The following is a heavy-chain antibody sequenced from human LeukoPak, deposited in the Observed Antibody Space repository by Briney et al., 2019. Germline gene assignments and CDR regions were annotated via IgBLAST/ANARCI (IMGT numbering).Heavy chain of an antibody. D-gene: IGHD5-12*01. CDR3: ARAYPLSGH. CDR2: ISASGGST. V-gene: IGHV3-23*01. Sequence: GGSLRLSCAASGFTFSSYALSWVRQAPGKGLEWVSAISASGGSTYYADSVKGRFTISRDNAKNSLYLQMNSLRAEDTAVYYCARAYPLSGHWGQGTLVTVSS. CDR1: GFTFSSYA. J-gene: IGHJ4*02.